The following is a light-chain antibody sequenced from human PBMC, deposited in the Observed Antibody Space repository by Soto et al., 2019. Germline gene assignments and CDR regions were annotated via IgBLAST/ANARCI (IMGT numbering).Light chain of an antibody. CDR3: QKYNSAPRT. CDR1: QDVSHY. V-gene: IGKV1-27*01. J-gene: IGKJ1*01. Sequence: DIQMTQSPSSLSASVGDRVTITCRASQDVSHYLAWYQQQPGKVPKLLIYAASTLQSGVPSRFSGSGSGTDFTLTISSLQPEDVATYYCQKYNSAPRTFRQGTKVEIK. CDR2: AAS.